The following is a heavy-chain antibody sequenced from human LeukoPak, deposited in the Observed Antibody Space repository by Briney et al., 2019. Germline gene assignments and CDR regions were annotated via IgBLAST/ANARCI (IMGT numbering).Heavy chain of an antibody. J-gene: IGHJ4*02. CDR3: AKDIALNWGGTFDY. CDR1: GGTFSSYA. CDR2: IIPILGIA. V-gene: IGHV1-69*04. Sequence: SVKVSCKASGGTFSSYAISWVRQAPGQGLEWMGRIIPILGIANYAQKFQGRVTITADKSTSTAYMELSSLRSEDTAVYYCAKDIALNWGGTFDYWGQGTLVTVPS. D-gene: IGHD7-27*01.